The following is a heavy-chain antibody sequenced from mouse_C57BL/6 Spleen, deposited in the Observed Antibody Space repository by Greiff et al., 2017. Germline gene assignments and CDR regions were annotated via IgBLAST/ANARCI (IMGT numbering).Heavy chain of an antibody. V-gene: IGHV1-82*01. CDR1: GYAFSSSW. CDR2: IYPGDGDT. Sequence: QVQLKESGPELVKPGASVKISCKASGYAFSSSWMNWVKQRPGKGLEWIGRIYPGDGDTNYNGKFKGKATLTADKSSSTAYMQLSSLTSEDSAVYFCARYIYYDYDEDYWGQGTTLTVSS. CDR3: ARYIYYDYDEDY. D-gene: IGHD2-4*01. J-gene: IGHJ2*01.